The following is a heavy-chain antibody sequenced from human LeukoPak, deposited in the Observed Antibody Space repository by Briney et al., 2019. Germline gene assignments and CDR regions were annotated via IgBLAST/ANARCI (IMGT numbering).Heavy chain of an antibody. Sequence: SETLSLTCTVSGGSISSYFWTWIRQPAGRGLEWIGHIYYSGSTNYNPSLKSRVTISVDTSKNQFSLKLSSVTAADTAVYYCARVDPDSSSTLEVFDYWGQGTLVTVSS. CDR3: ARVDPDSSSTLEVFDY. D-gene: IGHD6-6*01. CDR2: IYYSGST. J-gene: IGHJ4*02. CDR1: GGSISSYF. V-gene: IGHV4-59*01.